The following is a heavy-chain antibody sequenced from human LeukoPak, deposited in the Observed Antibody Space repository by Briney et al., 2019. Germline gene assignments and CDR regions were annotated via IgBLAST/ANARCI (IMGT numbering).Heavy chain of an antibody. J-gene: IGHJ6*03. CDR1: GYTFTSYG. CDR2: INPNSGGT. D-gene: IGHD5-12*01. CDR3: ALLRVANYFYYYMDV. V-gene: IGHV1-2*06. Sequence: ASVKVSCKASGYTFTSYGISWVRQAPGQGLEWMGRINPNSGGTNYAQKFQGRVTMTRDTSISTAYMDLSSLRSEDTAVYYCALLRVANYFYYYMDVWGKGTTVTVSS.